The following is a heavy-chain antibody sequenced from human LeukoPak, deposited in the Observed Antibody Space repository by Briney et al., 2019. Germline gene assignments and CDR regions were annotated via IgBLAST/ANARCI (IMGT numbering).Heavy chain of an antibody. CDR3: ARGNSGYDEYNWFDP. D-gene: IGHD5-12*01. CDR2: IYHSGST. Sequence: SETLSLTCTISGGSIGSYYWSWIRQPPGKGLEWIGYIYHSGSTYYNPSLKSRVTISVDRSKNQFSLKLSSVTAADTAVYYCARGNSGYDEYNWFDPWGQGTLVTVSS. CDR1: GGSIGSYY. J-gene: IGHJ5*02. V-gene: IGHV4-30-2*01.